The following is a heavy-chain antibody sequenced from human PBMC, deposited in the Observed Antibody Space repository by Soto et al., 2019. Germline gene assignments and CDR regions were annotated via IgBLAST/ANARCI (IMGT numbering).Heavy chain of an antibody. V-gene: IGHV3-30*18. Sequence: HPGGSLRLSCAASGFTFSSYGMHWVRQAPGKGLEWVAVISYDGSNKYYADSVKGRFTISRDNSKNTLYLQMNSLRAEDTAVYYCAKVPTSQEWLFDYWGQGTLVTVSS. CDR3: AKVPTSQEWLFDY. CDR1: GFTFSSYG. J-gene: IGHJ4*02. D-gene: IGHD3-3*01. CDR2: ISYDGSNK.